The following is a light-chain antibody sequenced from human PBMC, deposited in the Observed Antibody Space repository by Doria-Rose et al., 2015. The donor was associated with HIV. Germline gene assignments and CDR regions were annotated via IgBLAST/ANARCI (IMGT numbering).Light chain of an antibody. J-gene: IGKJ1*01. Sequence: TWLVWYQQIPGKAPKLLIYEASSLGGGVPSRFSGSGSGTEFTLTINSLQPDDFATYYCQQYNSYWTFGQGTKVEIK. CDR2: EAS. V-gene: IGKV1-5*03. CDR3: QQYNSYWT. CDR1: TW.